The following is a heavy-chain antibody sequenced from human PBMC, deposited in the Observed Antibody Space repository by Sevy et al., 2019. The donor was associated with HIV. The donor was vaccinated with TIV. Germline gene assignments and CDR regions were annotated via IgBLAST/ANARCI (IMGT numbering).Heavy chain of an antibody. CDR3: ARGGSLKYYYDSSGYYYRFDS. CDR1: GGSFSTYY. Sequence: SQTLSLTCAVYGGSFSTYYWSWIRQPPGKGLEWIGEINHSGKTNYNPSLKSRVTISVDTSKNQFSLKLSSVTAADTAVYYCARGGSLKYYYDSSGYYYRFDSWGQGTLVTVSS. D-gene: IGHD3-22*01. J-gene: IGHJ4*02. CDR2: INHSGKT. V-gene: IGHV4-34*01.